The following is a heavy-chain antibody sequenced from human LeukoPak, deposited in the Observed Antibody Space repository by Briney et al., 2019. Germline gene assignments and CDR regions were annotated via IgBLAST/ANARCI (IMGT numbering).Heavy chain of an antibody. CDR3: ARVHKRGYSSGLYYFDY. CDR1: GYTFTGYY. Sequence: ASVKVSCKASGYTFTGYYMHWVRQAPGQGLEWMGWINPNSGGTNYAQKFQGRVTMTRSTSISTAYMELSSLRSEDTAVYYCARVHKRGYSSGLYYFDYWGQGTLVTVSS. V-gene: IGHV1-2*02. CDR2: INPNSGGT. J-gene: IGHJ4*02. D-gene: IGHD6-19*01.